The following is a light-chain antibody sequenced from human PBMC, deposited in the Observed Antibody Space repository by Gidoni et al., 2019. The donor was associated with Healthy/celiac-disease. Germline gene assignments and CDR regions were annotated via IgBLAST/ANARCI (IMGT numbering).Light chain of an antibody. Sequence: DIVRTQTPDSLAVSLGERATINCKSSQSVLYSSNNKNYLAWYQQKPGQPPKLLISWASTRESGVPDRFSGSGSGTDFTLTISSLQAEDVAVYYCQQYYSTPLTFGQGTKVEIK. V-gene: IGKV4-1*01. CDR3: QQYYSTPLT. J-gene: IGKJ1*01. CDR2: WAS. CDR1: QSVLYSSNNKNY.